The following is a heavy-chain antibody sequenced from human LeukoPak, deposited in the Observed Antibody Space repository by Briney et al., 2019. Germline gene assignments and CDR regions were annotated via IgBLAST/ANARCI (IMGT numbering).Heavy chain of an antibody. CDR2: IYYSGST. Sequence: SETLSLTCTVSGGSISSSSYYWVWIRQPPGKGLEWIGSIYYSGSTYYNPSLKSRVTISVDTSKNQFSLKLSSVTAADTAVYYCSRGSNYYDSGKGWFDPWGQGTLVTVSS. J-gene: IGHJ5*02. CDR1: GGSISSSSYY. D-gene: IGHD3-10*01. CDR3: SRGSNYYDSGKGWFDP. V-gene: IGHV4-39*07.